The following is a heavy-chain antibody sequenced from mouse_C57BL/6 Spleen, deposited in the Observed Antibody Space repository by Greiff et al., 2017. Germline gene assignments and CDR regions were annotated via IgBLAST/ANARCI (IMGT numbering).Heavy chain of an antibody. V-gene: IGHV1-15*01. CDR2: IDPETGGT. CDR1: GYTFTDYE. D-gene: IGHD1-1*01. J-gene: IGHJ1*03. Sequence: VKLMESGAELVRPGASVTLSCKASGYTFTDYEMHWVKQTPVHGLEWIGAIDPETGGTAYNQKFKGKAILTADKSSSTAYMELRSLTSEDSAVYYCTRGPTTLSVWGTGTTVTVSS. CDR3: TRGPTTLSV.